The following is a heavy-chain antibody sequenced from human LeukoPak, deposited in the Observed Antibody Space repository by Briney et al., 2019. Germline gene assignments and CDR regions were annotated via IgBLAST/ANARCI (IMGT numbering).Heavy chain of an antibody. J-gene: IGHJ4*02. CDR2: IYSGGST. CDR1: GFTVSSNY. CDR3: ASRRSSYSSSWFY. D-gene: IGHD6-13*01. Sequence: PGGSLGLSCAASGFTVSSNYMSWVRQAPGKGLEWVSVIYSGGSTYYADSVKGRFTISRHNSKNTLYLQMNSLRAEDTAVYYCASRRSSYSSSWFYWGQGTLVTVSS. V-gene: IGHV3-53*04.